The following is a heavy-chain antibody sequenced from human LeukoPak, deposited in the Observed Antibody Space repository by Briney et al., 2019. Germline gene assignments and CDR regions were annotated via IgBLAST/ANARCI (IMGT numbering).Heavy chain of an antibody. CDR1: GFTFSTYW. J-gene: IGHJ4*02. D-gene: IGHD5-24*01. V-gene: IGHV3-7*01. CDR3: ARMPRALATTNY. CDR2: IKQDGSET. Sequence: GGSLRLSCAASGFTFSTYWMTWVRQAPGKGLDWVGNIKQDGSETYYADSLKGRFTISRDNARNSLYLQMNSLRAEDTAVYYCARMPRALATTNYWGQGTLVTVSS.